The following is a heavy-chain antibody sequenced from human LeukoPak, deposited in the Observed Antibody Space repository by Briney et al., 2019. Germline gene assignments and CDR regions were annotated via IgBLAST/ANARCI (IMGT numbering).Heavy chain of an antibody. D-gene: IGHD2-15*01. CDR2: IYYSGST. Sequence: PSETLSLTCTVSGGSVSSGDSYWSWIRQPPGKGLEWIGYIYYSGSTYYNPSLKSRVTISVDTSNNQFSLKLTSVTAADTAVYYCAGERLLLWFDPWGQGTLVTVSS. V-gene: IGHV4-30-4*01. CDR1: GGSVSSGDSY. J-gene: IGHJ5*02. CDR3: AGERLLLWFDP.